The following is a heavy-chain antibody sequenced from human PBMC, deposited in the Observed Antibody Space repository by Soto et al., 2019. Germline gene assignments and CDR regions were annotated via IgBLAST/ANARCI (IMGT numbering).Heavy chain of an antibody. CDR3: AGGGIAVAGTKVNYYYYGMDV. J-gene: IGHJ6*02. V-gene: IGHV4-30-2*01. CDR2: IFPSGTT. D-gene: IGHD6-19*01. Sequence: PSETLSLTCGVSGGSLSGATYSWNWLRQPPGKGLEWMGYIFPSGTTYYNPSLKSRVTISIDVSKNQFSLSLRSLTAAETAVYYCAGGGIAVAGTKVNYYYYGMDVWGQGTTVTVSS. CDR1: GGSLSGATYS.